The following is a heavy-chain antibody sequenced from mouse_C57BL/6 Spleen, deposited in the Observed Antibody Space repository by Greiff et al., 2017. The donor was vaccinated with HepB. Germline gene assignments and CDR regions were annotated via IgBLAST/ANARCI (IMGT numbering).Heavy chain of an antibody. J-gene: IGHJ2*01. CDR2: IYPSDSET. V-gene: IGHV1-61*01. D-gene: IGHD1-1*01. Sequence: QVQLQQPGAELVRPGSSVKLSCKASGYTFTSYWMDWVKQRPGQGLEWIGNIYPSDSETHYNQKFKDKATLTVDKSSSTAYMQLSSLTSEDSAVYYCGRGYYGSSYEGFDYWGQGTTLTVSS. CDR1: GYTFTSYW. CDR3: GRGYYGSSYEGFDY.